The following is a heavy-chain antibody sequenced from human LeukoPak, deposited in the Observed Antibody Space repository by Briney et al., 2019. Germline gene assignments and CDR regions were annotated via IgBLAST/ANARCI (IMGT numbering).Heavy chain of an antibody. Sequence: PSQTLSLTCTVSGGSISSGDYYWSWIRQPAGKGLEWIGRIYTSGSTNYNPSLKSRVTMSVDTSKNQFSLKLSSVTAADTAVYYCARWATVVTNYYYGMDVWGQGTTVTVSS. CDR2: IYTSGST. D-gene: IGHD4-23*01. V-gene: IGHV4-61*02. CDR1: GGSISSGDYY. J-gene: IGHJ6*02. CDR3: ARWATVVTNYYYGMDV.